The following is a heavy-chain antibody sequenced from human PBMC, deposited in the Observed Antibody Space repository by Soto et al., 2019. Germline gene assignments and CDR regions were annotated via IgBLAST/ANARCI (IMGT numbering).Heavy chain of an antibody. CDR2: INHSGST. D-gene: IGHD4-17*01. V-gene: IGHV4-34*01. J-gene: IGHJ4*02. Sequence: QVQLQQWGAGLLKPSETLSLTCAVYGGSFSGYYWSWIRQPPGKGLEWIGEINHSGSTNYNPSLKSRVTISVDTSKNQFSLKLSSVTAADTAVYYCARGGKGVTKFWFGYYFDYWGQGTLVTVSS. CDR3: ARGGKGVTKFWFGYYFDY. CDR1: GGSFSGYY.